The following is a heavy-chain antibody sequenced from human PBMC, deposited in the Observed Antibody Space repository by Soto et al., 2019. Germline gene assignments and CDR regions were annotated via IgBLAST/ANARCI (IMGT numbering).Heavy chain of an antibody. CDR2: FNTYTGNP. CDR3: ARVLRFLEWEHKTDGMDV. CDR1: GYSFTTYG. D-gene: IGHD3-3*01. V-gene: IGHV7-4-1*02. Sequence: GASVKVSCKASGYSFTTYGMNWVPQAPGQGLEWMGWFNTYTGNPTYAQGFTGRFVFSMDTSASTAYLQISSLKAEDTAVYYCARVLRFLEWEHKTDGMDVWGQGTTVTVSS. J-gene: IGHJ6*02.